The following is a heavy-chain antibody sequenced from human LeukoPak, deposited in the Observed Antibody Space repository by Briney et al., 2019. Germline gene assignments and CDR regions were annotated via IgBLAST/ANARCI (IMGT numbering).Heavy chain of an antibody. CDR3: ATLDRPSGLDYFDY. CDR1: GGSISNYY. V-gene: IGHV4-4*07. CDR2: KYARGSS. D-gene: IGHD3/OR15-3a*01. J-gene: IGHJ4*02. Sequence: PSETLSLTCTVSGGSISNYYWSWIRQPAGKGLEWIGRKYARGSSNYNPPVQSRVTMSVDTSKNQFSLKLRSVTAADTAVYYCATLDRPSGLDYFDYWGQGTLVTVSS.